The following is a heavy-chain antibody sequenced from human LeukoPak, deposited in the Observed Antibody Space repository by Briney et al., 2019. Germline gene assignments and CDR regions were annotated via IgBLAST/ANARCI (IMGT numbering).Heavy chain of an antibody. CDR1: GYSISSGFY. D-gene: IGHD3-22*01. J-gene: IGHJ4*02. Sequence: SETLSLTCTVSGYSISSGFYWGWVWQPPGKGLDWIGSIDHSGSTYYNPSLKSRVTISVDTSKNQFSLKLSSVTAADTAVYYCARAGRYYDSSGYEVVDYWGQGTQVTVSS. CDR2: IDHSGST. CDR3: ARAGRYYDSSGYEVVDY. V-gene: IGHV4-38-2*02.